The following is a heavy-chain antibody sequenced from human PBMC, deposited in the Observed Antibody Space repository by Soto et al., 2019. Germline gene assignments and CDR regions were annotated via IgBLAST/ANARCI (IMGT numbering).Heavy chain of an antibody. Sequence: QVQLQESGPGLVRPSETLSLTCSVSGASISSYYWDWIRQPPGKGLEWIGYTHYSGNTNYHPSLKSRVTISLDTSRTQFSLKLSSVTAADTAVYYCARHTATIRAGFDYWGQGALVTVSS. V-gene: IGHV4-59*01. CDR1: GASISSYY. D-gene: IGHD4-17*01. J-gene: IGHJ4*02. CDR2: THYSGNT. CDR3: ARHTATIRAGFDY.